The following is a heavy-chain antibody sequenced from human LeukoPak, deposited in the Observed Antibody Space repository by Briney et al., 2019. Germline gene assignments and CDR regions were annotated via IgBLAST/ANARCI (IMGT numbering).Heavy chain of an antibody. CDR2: ISNNGGYT. Sequence: PGGSLRLSCAASGFTFSSSAMSWVRQAPGKGLEWVSVISNNGGYTYYADSVQGRFTISRDNSKSTLCLQMNSLRAEDTAVYYCAKQLGYCSDGSCYFPYWGQGTLVTVSS. D-gene: IGHD2-15*01. J-gene: IGHJ4*02. CDR1: GFTFSSSA. V-gene: IGHV3-23*01. CDR3: AKQLGYCSDGSCYFPY.